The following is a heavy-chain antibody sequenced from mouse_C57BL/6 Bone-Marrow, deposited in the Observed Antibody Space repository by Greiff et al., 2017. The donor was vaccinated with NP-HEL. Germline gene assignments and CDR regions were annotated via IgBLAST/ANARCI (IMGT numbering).Heavy chain of an antibody. V-gene: IGHV1-4*01. CDR3: ASCGLGRWFAY. D-gene: IGHD4-1*01. J-gene: IGHJ3*01. CDR2: INPSRGYT. Sequence: LQESGAELARPGASVKMSCKASGYTFTSYTMHWVKQRPGQGLEWIGYINPSRGYTKFNQKFKDKATLTSDKSSSTAYRQLSSLTYEDSAVYYCASCGLGRWFAYWDQGTLVTVSA. CDR1: GYTFTSYT.